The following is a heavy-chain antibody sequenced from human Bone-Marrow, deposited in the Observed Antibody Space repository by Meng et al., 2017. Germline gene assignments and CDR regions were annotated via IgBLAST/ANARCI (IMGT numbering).Heavy chain of an antibody. CDR2: ISGSGGST. CDR3: ARGVTQWLVKDYFDY. D-gene: IGHD6-19*01. CDR1: GFTFSSYA. J-gene: IGHJ4*02. Sequence: GESLKISCAASGFTFSSYAMSWVRQAPGKGLEWVSAISGSGGSTYYADSVKGRFTISRDNAKNSLYLQMNSLRAEDTAVYYCARGVTQWLVKDYFDYWGQGTLVTVSS. V-gene: IGHV3-23*01.